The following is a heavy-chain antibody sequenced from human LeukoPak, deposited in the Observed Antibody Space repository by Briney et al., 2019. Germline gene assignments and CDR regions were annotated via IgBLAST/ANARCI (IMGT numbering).Heavy chain of an antibody. CDR1: GFTFSSYE. D-gene: IGHD2-15*01. CDR3: ARGLPRGYKIVVVVAAANWFEP. J-gene: IGHJ5*02. CDR2: IRSRGSTL. Sequence: GGSLRLPCAASGFTFSSYEMKSVRQARGGGLGWVSYIRSRGSTLYYAHSVKDRFTISRDNAKTALYLKMNSLRAEDTAVYYCARGLPRGYKIVVVVAAANWFEPWGQGTLVTVSS. V-gene: IGHV3-48*03.